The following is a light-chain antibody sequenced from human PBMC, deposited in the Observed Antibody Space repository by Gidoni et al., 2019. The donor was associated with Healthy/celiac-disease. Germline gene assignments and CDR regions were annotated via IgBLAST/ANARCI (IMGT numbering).Light chain of an antibody. CDR1: QSVLYSSNNKNY. J-gene: IGKJ4*01. CDR2: WAS. Sequence: DIVMTQSPDSLTVSLGEWATINSKSSQSVLYSSNNKNYLAWYQQKPGQPPKLLIYWASTRESGVPDRFSGSGSGTDFTLTISSLQAEDVAVYYCQQYYSTPGTFGGGTKVEIK. V-gene: IGKV4-1*01. CDR3: QQYYSTPGT.